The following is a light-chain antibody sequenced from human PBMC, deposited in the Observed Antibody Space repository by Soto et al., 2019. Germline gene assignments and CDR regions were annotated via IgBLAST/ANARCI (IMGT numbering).Light chain of an antibody. CDR2: GAS. V-gene: IGKV3-15*01. CDR1: QSVSDN. J-gene: IGKJ1*01. Sequence: ETVMMQSPDTLSLSQGARATLSCGASQSVSDNVAWYQQRPGQGPRLLIYGASTRATCIPARCSGIGSGTEFTLTISSLQSEDVAVYYGQQYKNWPHTFGQGTKVDIK. CDR3: QQYKNWPHT.